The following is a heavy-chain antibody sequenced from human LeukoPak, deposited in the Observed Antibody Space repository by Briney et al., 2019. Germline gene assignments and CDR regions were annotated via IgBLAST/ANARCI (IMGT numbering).Heavy chain of an antibody. Sequence: KPSETLSLTCTVSGGSINSHSYYWGWIRQPPGKGLEWIGSVYYDGTSYSNPSLTSRAAVFVDTSRDEFSLDLSFVTAADTAVYYCMRHMSTNTGYFDSCGQGTLVSVS. CDR1: GGSINSHSYY. CDR2: VYYDGTS. CDR3: MRHMSTNTGYFDS. V-gene: IGHV4-39*01. J-gene: IGHJ4*02. D-gene: IGHD5-24*01.